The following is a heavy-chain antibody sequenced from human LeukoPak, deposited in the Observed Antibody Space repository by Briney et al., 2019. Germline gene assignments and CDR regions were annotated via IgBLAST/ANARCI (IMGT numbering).Heavy chain of an antibody. CDR3: ARDQYCSGGTCPYGMDV. V-gene: IGHV3-23*01. CDR2: ISGSGGST. Sequence: GGSLRLSCAASGFTFSSYAMSWVRQAPGKGLEWVSAISGSGGSTYYADSVKGRFTISRDNSKNTLYLQMNSLRAEDTAVYYCARDQYCSGGTCPYGMDVWGQGTTVTVSS. CDR1: GFTFSSYA. J-gene: IGHJ6*02. D-gene: IGHD2-15*01.